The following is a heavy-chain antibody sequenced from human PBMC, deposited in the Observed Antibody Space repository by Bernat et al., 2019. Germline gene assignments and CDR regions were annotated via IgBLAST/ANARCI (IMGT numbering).Heavy chain of an antibody. CDR3: ARLDSSSGYYFDY. CDR2: IYYSGST. D-gene: IGHD3-22*01. V-gene: IGHV4-31*03. J-gene: IGHJ4*02. CDR1: GGSISSGGYY. Sequence: QVQLQESGPGLVKPSQTLSLTCTVSGGSISSGGYYWSWIRQHPGKGLEWIGYIYYSGSTYYNPSLKSRVTITVDTSKNQFSLKLSSVTAADTAVYYCARLDSSSGYYFDYWGQGTLVTVSS.